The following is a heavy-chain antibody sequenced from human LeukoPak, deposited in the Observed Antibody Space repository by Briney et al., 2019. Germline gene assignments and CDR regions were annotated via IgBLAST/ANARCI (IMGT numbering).Heavy chain of an antibody. J-gene: IGHJ4*02. D-gene: IGHD1-26*01. CDR1: GFTFSSYS. CDR2: ISSSSSYI. V-gene: IGHV3-21*01. Sequence: GGSLRLSCAASGFTFSSYSMNWVRQAPGKGLEWVSSISSSSSYIYYADSVKGRFTISRDNAKNSLCLQMNSLRAEDTAVYYCARSRIVGATRHFDYWGQGTLVTVSS. CDR3: ARSRIVGATRHFDY.